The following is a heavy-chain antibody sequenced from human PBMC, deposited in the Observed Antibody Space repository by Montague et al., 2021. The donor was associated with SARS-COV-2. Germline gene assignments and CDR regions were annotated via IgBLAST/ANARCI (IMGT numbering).Heavy chain of an antibody. J-gene: IGHJ6*03. CDR3: ARLRDGVVPSPILGVGPYYSYYYMDV. D-gene: IGHD3-10*01. V-gene: IGHV4-34*01. Sequence: SETLSLTCAVHGTSFSGYYWNWIRQPPGKGLEWIGEINHGGSTKYSPSLKSRLPISADTSKNMFSLKLTSVAAADTAVYYCARLRDGVVPSPILGVGPYYSYYYMDVWERGTTVTVSS. CDR2: INHGGST. CDR1: GTSFSGYY.